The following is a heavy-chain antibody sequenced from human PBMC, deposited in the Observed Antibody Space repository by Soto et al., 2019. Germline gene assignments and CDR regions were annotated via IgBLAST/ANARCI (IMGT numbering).Heavy chain of an antibody. CDR1: GDSISSSVW. J-gene: IGHJ4*02. D-gene: IGHD7-27*01. Sequence: SETLSLTCAVSGDSISSSVWWTWVRQPPGKGLEWIGEVFHTGDTYFNPSLRSRVAMSVDKSANEFSLKVTSVTAADTAIYYCARKAWVRFDYWGQGALVTVSS. CDR2: VFHTGDT. CDR3: ARKAWVRFDY. V-gene: IGHV4-4*02.